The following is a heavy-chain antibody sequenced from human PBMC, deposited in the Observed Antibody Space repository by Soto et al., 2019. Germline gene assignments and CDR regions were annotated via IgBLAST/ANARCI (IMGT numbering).Heavy chain of an antibody. D-gene: IGHD6-19*01. J-gene: IGHJ5*02. CDR3: ARPIAVAGTGWFDP. Sequence: SETLSLTCTVSGGSISSSSYYWGWIRQPPGKGLEWIGSIYYSGSTYYNPSLKSRVTISVNTSKNQFSLKLSSVTAADTAVYYCARPIAVAGTGWFDPWGQGTLVTVSS. V-gene: IGHV4-39*01. CDR2: IYYSGST. CDR1: GGSISSSSYY.